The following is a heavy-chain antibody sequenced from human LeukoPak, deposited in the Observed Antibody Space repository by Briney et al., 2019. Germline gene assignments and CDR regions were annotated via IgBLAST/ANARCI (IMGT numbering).Heavy chain of an antibody. D-gene: IGHD3-22*01. J-gene: IGHJ4*02. CDR1: GFTFSDYW. CDR3: ARDRITMTTP. CDR2: ISSDESIT. Sequence: PGGSLRLSCAASGFTFSDYWMNWVRQVPGKGLVWVSRISSDESITTYADSVKGRFTISRDNAKNTLYLQMNSLRAEDTALYYCARDRITMTTPWGQGTLVTVSS. V-gene: IGHV3-74*01.